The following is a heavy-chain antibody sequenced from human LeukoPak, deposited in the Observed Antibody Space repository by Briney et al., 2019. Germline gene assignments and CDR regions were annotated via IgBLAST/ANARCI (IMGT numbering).Heavy chain of an antibody. D-gene: IGHD4-11*01. CDR3: ARSSHDYSNYGYYYYYMDV. J-gene: IGHJ6*03. Sequence: GGSLRLSCEVSGFTFSSYWMTWARHIAGKGLEWVANINSDGSEHHYVDSVKGRFTISRDNAKTSLYLQMNSLRAEDTAVYYCARSSHDYSNYGYYYYYMDVWGKGTTVTVSS. CDR2: INSDGSEH. CDR1: GFTFSSYW. V-gene: IGHV3-7*03.